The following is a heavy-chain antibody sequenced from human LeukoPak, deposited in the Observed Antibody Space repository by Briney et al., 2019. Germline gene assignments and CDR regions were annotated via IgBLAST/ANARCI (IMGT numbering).Heavy chain of an antibody. V-gene: IGHV4-61*02. CDR3: ARETPDYDSSGYTIDY. Sequence: SQTLSLTCTVSGGSISSGSYYWSWIRQPAGKGLEWIGRIYTSGSTNYNPSLKSRVTISVDTSKNQFSLKLSSVTAADTAVYYCARETPDYDSSGYTIDYWGQGTLVTVSS. CDR2: IYTSGST. CDR1: GGSISSGSYY. D-gene: IGHD3-22*01. J-gene: IGHJ4*02.